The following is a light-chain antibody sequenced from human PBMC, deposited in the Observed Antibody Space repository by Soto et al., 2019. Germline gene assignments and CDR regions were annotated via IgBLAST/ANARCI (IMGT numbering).Light chain of an antibody. CDR1: QSIASW. Sequence: DIQMTQSPSTLSASLGDRVTISCRASQSIASWLAWYQQKAGKAPNLLIYDASSLESGVPSRFSGSGSGTEFTLTISSLQPDDYATYYCQQYDTYPYTLGQGTLLEIK. J-gene: IGKJ5*01. V-gene: IGKV1-5*01. CDR2: DAS. CDR3: QQYDTYPYT.